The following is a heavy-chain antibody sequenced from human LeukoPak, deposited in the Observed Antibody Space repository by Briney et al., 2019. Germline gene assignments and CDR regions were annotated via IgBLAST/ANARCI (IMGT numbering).Heavy chain of an antibody. CDR2: IIPIFGTA. CDR3: ARNGDIVVVVAASPYYYGMDV. D-gene: IGHD2-15*01. CDR1: GYTFTGYY. V-gene: IGHV1-69*13. Sequence: ASVKVSCKASGYTFTGYYMHWVRQAPGQGLGWMGGIIPIFGTANYAQKFQGRVTITADESTSTAYMELSSLRSEDTAVYYCARNGDIVVVVAASPYYYGMDVWGQGTTVTVSS. J-gene: IGHJ6*02.